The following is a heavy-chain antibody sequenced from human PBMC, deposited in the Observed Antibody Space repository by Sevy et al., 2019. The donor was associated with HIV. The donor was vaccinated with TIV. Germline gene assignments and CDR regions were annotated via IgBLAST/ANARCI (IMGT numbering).Heavy chain of an antibody. J-gene: IGHJ5*02. D-gene: IGHD2-15*01. V-gene: IGHV3-53*01. CDR1: GFSISNNY. CDR2: MYSVGSP. Sequence: GGSLRLSCAASGFSISNNYTAWVRQAPGKGLEWVSVMYSVGSPYYADSVKGRFALSRDMSKNTVYLQMNSLRAEDTAVYYCGRGYCGGGSCTAFDPWGQGTLVTVSS. CDR3: GRGYCGGGSCTAFDP.